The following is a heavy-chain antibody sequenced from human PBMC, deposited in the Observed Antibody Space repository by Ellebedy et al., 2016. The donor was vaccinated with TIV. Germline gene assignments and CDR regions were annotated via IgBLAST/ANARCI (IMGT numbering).Heavy chain of an antibody. CDR1: GFTFSSYA. V-gene: IGHV3-23*01. CDR2: ISGSGGST. CDR3: AKTRGPDSEEDIVVVVAATFSFDY. Sequence: GESLKISXAASGFTFSSYAMSWVRQAPGKGLEWVSAISGSGGSTYYADSVKGRFTISRDNSKNTLYLQMNSLRAEDTAVYYCAKTRGPDSEEDIVVVVAATFSFDYWGQGTLVTVSS. D-gene: IGHD2-15*01. J-gene: IGHJ4*02.